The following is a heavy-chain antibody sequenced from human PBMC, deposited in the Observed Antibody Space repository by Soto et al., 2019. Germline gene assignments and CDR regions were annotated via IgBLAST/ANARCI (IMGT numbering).Heavy chain of an antibody. V-gene: IGHV1-69*01. D-gene: IGHD2-2*01. CDR3: ARSQGSSTSLEIYYYYYYGMDV. CDR2: IIPISGTA. Sequence: QVQLVQSGAEVKKPGSSVKVSCKASGGTFSSYAISWVRQAPGQGLEWMGGIIPISGTANYAQKLQGRVTITADESTSTAYMELSSLRSEETAVYYCARSQGSSTSLEIYYYYYYGMDVWGQGTTVTVSS. CDR1: GGTFSSYA. J-gene: IGHJ6*02.